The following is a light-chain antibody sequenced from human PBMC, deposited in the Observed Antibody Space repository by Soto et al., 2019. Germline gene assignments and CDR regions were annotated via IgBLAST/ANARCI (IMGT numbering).Light chain of an antibody. CDR2: EVS. Sequence: QSVLTQPASVSGSPGQSITISCTGTSSDVGVHNYVSWYQQHPGKAPKLMIFEVSNRPSGVSNRLSGSKSGNTASLNISGLQAEDEADYYCTSYTSNTYVFGTGTKLTVL. CDR1: SSDVGVHNY. V-gene: IGLV2-14*01. J-gene: IGLJ1*01. CDR3: TSYTSNTYV.